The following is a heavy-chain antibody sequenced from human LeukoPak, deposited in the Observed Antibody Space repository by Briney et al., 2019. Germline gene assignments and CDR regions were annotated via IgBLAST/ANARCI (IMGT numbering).Heavy chain of an antibody. J-gene: IGHJ5*02. V-gene: IGHV1-69*13. Sequence: SVKVSCKASGGTFSSYAISWVRQAPGQGLEWMGGIIPIFGTANYAQKFQGRVTITADESTSTAYMELSSLRSEDTAVYYCTRNHIVVVTASLDPWGQGTLVTVSS. D-gene: IGHD2-21*02. CDR3: TRNHIVVVTASLDP. CDR1: GGTFSSYA. CDR2: IIPIFGTA.